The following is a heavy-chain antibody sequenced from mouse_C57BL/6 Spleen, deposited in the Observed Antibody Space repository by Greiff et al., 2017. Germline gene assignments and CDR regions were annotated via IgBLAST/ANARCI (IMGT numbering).Heavy chain of an antibody. J-gene: IGHJ3*01. D-gene: IGHD1-1*02. CDR3: ARTGWDWFAY. V-gene: IGHV1-80*01. CDR1: GYAFSSYW. Sequence: VQLQQSGAELVKPGASVKISCKASGYAFSSYWMNWVKQRPGKGLEWIGQIYPGGGDTNYNGKFKGKATLTADKSSRTAYMQLSILTSEDSAVYFCARTGWDWFAYWGQGTLVTVSA. CDR2: IYPGGGDT.